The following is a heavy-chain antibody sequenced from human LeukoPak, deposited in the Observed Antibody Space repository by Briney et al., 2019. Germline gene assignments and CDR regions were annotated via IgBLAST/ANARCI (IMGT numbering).Heavy chain of an antibody. Sequence: GGSLRLSCAASGFTFSSYAISWVRQAPGQGLEWMGRIIPILGIANYAQKFQGRVTITADKSTSTAYMELSSLRSEDTAVYYCARDLFPYCSSTSCYGGSPFDPWGQGTLVTVSS. D-gene: IGHD2-2*01. CDR1: GFTFSSYA. J-gene: IGHJ5*02. CDR3: ARDLFPYCSSTSCYGGSPFDP. CDR2: IIPILGIA. V-gene: IGHV1-69*04.